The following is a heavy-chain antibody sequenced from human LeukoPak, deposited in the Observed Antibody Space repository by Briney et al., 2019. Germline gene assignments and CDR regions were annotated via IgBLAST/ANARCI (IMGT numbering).Heavy chain of an antibody. Sequence: SETLSLTCTVSGGSISSYYWSWIRQPPGKGLEWIGYFYSGGTSYNVSLKSRVTISVDTSKNQVSLKLSSVTAADTAVYYCARSDCTSGVCYSFDFWGQGTLVSVSS. CDR2: FYSGGT. J-gene: IGHJ4*02. V-gene: IGHV4-59*08. CDR3: ARSDCTSGVCYSFDF. CDR1: GGSISSYY. D-gene: IGHD2-8*01.